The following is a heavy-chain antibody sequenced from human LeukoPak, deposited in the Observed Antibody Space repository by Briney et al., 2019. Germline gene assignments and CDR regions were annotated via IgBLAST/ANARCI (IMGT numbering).Heavy chain of an antibody. V-gene: IGHV3-21*03. Sequence: SGGSLRLSCAASGFTFSSYTMNWVRQAPGKGLEWVSAITSSSSEIYYADSVKGRFTISRDNAKNSLYLQMNSLRAEDTAVYYCARDTTMITYWFDPWGQGTLVTVSS. CDR1: GFTFSSYT. D-gene: IGHD5-18*01. J-gene: IGHJ5*02. CDR3: ARDTTMITYWFDP. CDR2: ITSSSSEI.